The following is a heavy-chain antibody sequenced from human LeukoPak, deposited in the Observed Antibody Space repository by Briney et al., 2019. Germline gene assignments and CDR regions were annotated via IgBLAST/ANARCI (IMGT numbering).Heavy chain of an antibody. CDR1: GYTFTSYG. Sequence: ASVKVSCKASGYTFTSYGISWVRQAPGQGLEWMGWISAYNGNTNYAQKLQGRVTMTTDTSTSTAYMELRSLRSDDTAVYYCARGNSSGWQYYYYGMDVWGQGTTVTVSS. CDR3: ARGNSSGWQYYYYGMDV. CDR2: ISAYNGNT. J-gene: IGHJ6*02. V-gene: IGHV1-18*01. D-gene: IGHD6-19*01.